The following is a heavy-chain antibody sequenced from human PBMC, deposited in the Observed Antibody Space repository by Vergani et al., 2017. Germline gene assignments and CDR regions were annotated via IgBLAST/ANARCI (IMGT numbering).Heavy chain of an antibody. CDR1: GGSFTSYH. D-gene: IGHD4-11*01. CDR2: IDHTGRP. Sequence: QVQLQQWGGGLLKPSETLSLTCVVNGGSFTSYHWTWIRQSPGEGLEWVGDIDHTGRPDYNPSLKRRLTMSVDKSRNQFSLTLNYVTATDTAIYFCARVNTETNGHLYYYYYMDVWGQGTAVTVS. J-gene: IGHJ6*03. V-gene: IGHV4-34*01. CDR3: ARVNTETNGHLYYYYYMDV.